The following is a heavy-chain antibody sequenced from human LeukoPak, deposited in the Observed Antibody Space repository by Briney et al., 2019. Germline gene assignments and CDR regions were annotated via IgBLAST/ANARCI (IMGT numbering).Heavy chain of an antibody. CDR1: GFTFSSYA. CDR3: ARDYVWGSYRTSYYYYYMDV. V-gene: IGHV3-23*01. J-gene: IGHJ6*03. Sequence: GGSLRLSCAASGFTFSSYAMSWVRQAPGKGLEWVPAISDSGVSTYHADSVKGRFTISRDNSKDTLFLQMNSLRAEDTAVYYCARDYVWGSYRTSYYYYYMDVWGKGTTVTVSS. CDR2: ISDSGVST. D-gene: IGHD3-16*02.